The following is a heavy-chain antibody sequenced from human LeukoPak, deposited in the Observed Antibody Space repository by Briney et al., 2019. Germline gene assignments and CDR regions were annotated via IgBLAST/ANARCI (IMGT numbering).Heavy chain of an antibody. CDR3: ARGVDSSGYYYNSAPRYFDS. V-gene: IGHV1-2*02. CDR1: GYTFTGHY. Sequence: ASVKVSCKASGYTFTGHYMHWARQAPGQGLEWMGWINPNSGDRNSAQKFQGRVTMTRDTSISTVYMELRSLRSDDTTVYYCARGVDSSGYYYNSAPRYFDSWGQGTLVTVSS. D-gene: IGHD3-22*01. J-gene: IGHJ4*02. CDR2: INPNSGDR.